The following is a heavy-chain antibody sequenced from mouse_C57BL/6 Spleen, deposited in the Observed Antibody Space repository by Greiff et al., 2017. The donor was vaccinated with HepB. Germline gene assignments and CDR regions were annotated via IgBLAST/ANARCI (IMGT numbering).Heavy chain of an antibody. CDR3: AKNSGSSYVYAMDY. Sequence: VQLQQSGPGLVQPSQSLSITCTVSGFSLTSYGVHWVRQSPGKGLEWLGVIWRGGSTDYNAAFMSRLSITKDNSKSQVFFKMNSLQADDTAIYSCAKNSGSSYVYAMDYWGQGTSVTVSS. CDR1: GFSLTSYG. V-gene: IGHV2-5*01. CDR2: IWRGGST. J-gene: IGHJ4*01. D-gene: IGHD1-1*01.